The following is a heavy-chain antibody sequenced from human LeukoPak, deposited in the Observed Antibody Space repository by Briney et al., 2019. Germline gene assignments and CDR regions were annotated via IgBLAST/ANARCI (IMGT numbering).Heavy chain of an antibody. CDR2: INHSGST. D-gene: IGHD6-13*01. CDR1: GGSFSGYY. J-gene: IGHJ4*02. Sequence: PSETLSLTCAVYGGSFSGYYWSWIRQPPGKGLEWIGEINHSGSTNYNPSLKSRVTISVDTSKNQFSLKLSSVTAADTAVYYCARLPGIAAAGTLNDYWGQGTLVTVSS. V-gene: IGHV4-34*01. CDR3: ARLPGIAAAGTLNDY.